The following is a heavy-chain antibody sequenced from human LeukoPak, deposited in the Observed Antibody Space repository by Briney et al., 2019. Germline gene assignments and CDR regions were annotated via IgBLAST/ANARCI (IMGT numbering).Heavy chain of an antibody. Sequence: TPSETLSLTCTVSGGSISSYYWSWIRQPPGKGLEWIGEINHSGSTNYNPSLKSRVTISVDTSKNQFSLKLSSVTAADTAVYYCARGPGVECSSTSCYIDYWGQGTLVTVSS. D-gene: IGHD2-2*02. CDR3: ARGPGVECSSTSCYIDY. V-gene: IGHV4-34*01. CDR2: INHSGST. CDR1: GGSISSYY. J-gene: IGHJ4*02.